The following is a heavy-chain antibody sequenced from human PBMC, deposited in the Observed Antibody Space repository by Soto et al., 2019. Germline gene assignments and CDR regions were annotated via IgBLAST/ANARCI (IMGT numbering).Heavy chain of an antibody. Sequence: GASVKVSCKASGGTFSSYAISWVRQAPGQGLEWMGGIIPIFGTANYAQKFQGRVTITADESTSTAYMELSSLRSEDTAVYYCARDPRPGTYYYDSSGLEYGMDVWGQGTTVTVSS. V-gene: IGHV1-69*13. J-gene: IGHJ6*02. CDR2: IIPIFGTA. D-gene: IGHD3-22*01. CDR1: GGTFSSYA. CDR3: ARDPRPGTYYYDSSGLEYGMDV.